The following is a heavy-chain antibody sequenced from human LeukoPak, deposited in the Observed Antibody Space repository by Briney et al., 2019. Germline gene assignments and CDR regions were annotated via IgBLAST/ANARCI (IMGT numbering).Heavy chain of an antibody. CDR2: ISYSGST. D-gene: IGHD3-10*01. V-gene: IGHV4-59*01. Sequence: SETLSLTCTVSGGSISSYYWSWIRQPPGKGLEWTGSISYSGSTNYNPSLESRVTISVDTSKNQISLKVSSVTAADTAIYYCARAPERWYSYGSYTYHYMDVWGRGTTVTVSS. CDR1: GGSISSYY. J-gene: IGHJ6*03. CDR3: ARAPERWYSYGSYTYHYMDV.